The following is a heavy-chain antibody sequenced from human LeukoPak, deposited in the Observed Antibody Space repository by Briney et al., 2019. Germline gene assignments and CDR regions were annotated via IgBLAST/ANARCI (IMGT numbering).Heavy chain of an antibody. CDR2: IIPILGIA. Sequence: ASVKVSCKASGGTFISYTISWVRQAPGQGLEWMGRIIPILGIANYAQKFQGSVPITADKSTSTAYMELSSMRSEDTAVYYCARAPAAPIVGATLYYFDYWGQGTLVTVSS. CDR1: GGTFISYT. V-gene: IGHV1-69*02. CDR3: ARAPAAPIVGATLYYFDY. J-gene: IGHJ4*02. D-gene: IGHD1-26*01.